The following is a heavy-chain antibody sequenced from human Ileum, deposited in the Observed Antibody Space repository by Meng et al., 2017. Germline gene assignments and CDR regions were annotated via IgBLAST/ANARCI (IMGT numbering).Heavy chain of an antibody. Sequence: QVQLQESGPGLRKSSQTLYLTCTVSGGSISIGDYYWSWVRQPPGKGLEWIGYIYYSGSTYYNPSLKSRAIMSVDTSKNLFSLKLSSVTAADTAVYYCARDRGGSYYFDYWGQGTLVTVSS. V-gene: IGHV4-30-4*01. CDR2: IYYSGST. D-gene: IGHD2-15*01. J-gene: IGHJ4*02. CDR3: ARDRGGSYYFDY. CDR1: GGSISIGDYY.